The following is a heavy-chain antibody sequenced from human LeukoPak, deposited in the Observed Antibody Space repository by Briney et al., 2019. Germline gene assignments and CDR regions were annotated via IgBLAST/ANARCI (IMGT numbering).Heavy chain of an antibody. Sequence: GGSLRLSCAASGFTFSSYAMSWVRQAPGKGLEWVGVIRSKAYGGTAEYAASVKGRFTISRDDSKSIAYLQMSSLKTEDTAVYYCTSDEAEDTSYWGQGTLVTVSS. CDR2: IRSKAYGGTA. J-gene: IGHJ4*02. CDR3: TSDEAEDTSY. CDR1: GFTFSSYA. V-gene: IGHV3-49*04. D-gene: IGHD1-26*01.